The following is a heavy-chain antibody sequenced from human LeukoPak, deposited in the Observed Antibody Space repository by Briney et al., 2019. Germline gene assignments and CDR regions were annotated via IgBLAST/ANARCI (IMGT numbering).Heavy chain of an antibody. V-gene: IGHV3-30*03. Sequence: PGRSLRLSCAASGFTFSSYGLHWVRQAPGKGLEWVALISSDGSNKYFADSVKGRFTISRDNAKNTLYLQLNSLRAEDTAVYYCAIPYDRATDYWGQGTLVTVSS. CDR1: GFTFSSYG. CDR2: ISSDGSNK. J-gene: IGHJ4*02. D-gene: IGHD3-22*01. CDR3: AIPYDRATDY.